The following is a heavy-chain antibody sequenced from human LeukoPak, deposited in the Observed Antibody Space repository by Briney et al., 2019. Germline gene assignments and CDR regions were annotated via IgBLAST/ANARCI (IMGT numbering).Heavy chain of an antibody. CDR3: ARPRDLSYSSSWYNDYYYYYMDV. J-gene: IGHJ6*03. V-gene: IGHV3-21*01. D-gene: IGHD6-13*01. Sequence: GGSLRLSCAASGFTFSSYSMNWVRQAPGKGLEWVSSISSSSSYIYYADSVKGRFTISRDNAKNSLYLQMNSLRAEDTAVYYCARPRDLSYSSSWYNDYYYYYMDVWGKGTTVTISS. CDR2: ISSSSSYI. CDR1: GFTFSSYS.